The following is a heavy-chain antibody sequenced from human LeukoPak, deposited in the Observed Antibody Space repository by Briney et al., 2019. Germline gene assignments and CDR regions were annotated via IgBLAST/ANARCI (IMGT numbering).Heavy chain of an antibody. CDR3: ASLGSIAVAGVYYYYGMDV. D-gene: IGHD6-19*01. V-gene: IGHV3-30-3*01. CDR2: ISYDGSNK. CDR1: GFTFSSYA. J-gene: IGHJ6*02. Sequence: GGSLRLSCAASGFTFSSYAMHWVRQAPGKGLEWVAVISYDGSNKYYADSVKGRFTISRDNSKNTLYLQMNSLRAEDTAVYYCASLGSIAVAGVYYYYGMDVWGQGTTVTVSS.